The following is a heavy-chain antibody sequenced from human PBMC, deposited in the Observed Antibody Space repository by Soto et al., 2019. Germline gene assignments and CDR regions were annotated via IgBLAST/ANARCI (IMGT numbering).Heavy chain of an antibody. D-gene: IGHD6-6*01. CDR1: GYTFTGYY. J-gene: IGHJ3*02. Sequence: ASVKVSCKASGYTFTGYYTHWVRQAPGQGLEWMGWINPNSGGTNYAQKFQGWVTMTRDTSISTAYMELSRLRSDDTAVYYCARVGIAARLFDAFDIWGQGTMVTVSS. CDR3: ARVGIAARLFDAFDI. V-gene: IGHV1-2*04. CDR2: INPNSGGT.